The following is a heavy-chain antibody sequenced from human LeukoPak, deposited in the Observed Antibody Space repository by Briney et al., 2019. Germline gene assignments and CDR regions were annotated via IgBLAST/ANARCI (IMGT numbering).Heavy chain of an antibody. CDR3: AKRSSIGVYQYFDY. V-gene: IGHV3-23*01. CDR1: GFTFSSYA. D-gene: IGHD2-2*01. CDR2: ISGSGGST. Sequence: GGSLRLSCAASGFTFSSYAMSWVRQAPGKGLEWVSAISGSGGSTYYAGSVKGRFTISRDNSKNTLYLQMNSLRAEDTAVYYCAKRSSIGVYQYFDYWGQGTLVTVSS. J-gene: IGHJ4*02.